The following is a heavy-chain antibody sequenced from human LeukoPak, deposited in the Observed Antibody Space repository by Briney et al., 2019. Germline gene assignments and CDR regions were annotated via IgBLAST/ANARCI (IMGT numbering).Heavy chain of an antibody. Sequence: SETLSLTCTVSGGSISSSSYYWGWIRQPPGKGLEWIGSIYYSGSTYYNPSLKSRVTISVDTSKNQFSLKLSSVTAADTAVYYCARAWGYYDSSGYFRRGAFDIWGQGTMVTVSS. CDR3: ARAWGYYDSSGYFRRGAFDI. V-gene: IGHV4-39*07. J-gene: IGHJ3*02. CDR1: GGSISSSSYY. D-gene: IGHD3-22*01. CDR2: IYYSGST.